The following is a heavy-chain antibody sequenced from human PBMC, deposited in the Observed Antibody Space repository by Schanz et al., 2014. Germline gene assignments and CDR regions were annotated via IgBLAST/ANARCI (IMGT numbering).Heavy chain of an antibody. V-gene: IGHV3-23*01. CDR1: GFTFFGSFA. D-gene: IGHD3-22*01. CDR3: ARGREVVAKIFDV. J-gene: IGHJ3*01. Sequence: EVQLLESGGGLVQPGGSLRLSCVASGFTFFGSFAMSWVRQAPGKGLEWVSGMSGSGSTADYADSVKGRFTISRDNAKNSLYLQMNSLRAEDTGVYCCARGREVVAKIFDVWGQGTMVTVSS. CDR2: MSGSGSTA.